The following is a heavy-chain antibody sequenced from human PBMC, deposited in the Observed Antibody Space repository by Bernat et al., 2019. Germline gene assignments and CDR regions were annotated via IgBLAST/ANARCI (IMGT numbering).Heavy chain of an antibody. Sequence: EVQRVESGGGLIQPGGFLRLSCAVSGFTVSSNYMSWVRQAPGKGLEWVALIDSGGGTYYADSVKGRFTISRDNSKNTLYLQMNSLRAEDTAVYYCAGVVGGVLTGYDVDCWGQGTLVTLSS. V-gene: IGHV3-53*01. CDR3: AGVVGGVLTGYDVDC. CDR2: IDSGGGT. J-gene: IGHJ4*02. CDR1: GFTVSSNY. D-gene: IGHD3-9*01.